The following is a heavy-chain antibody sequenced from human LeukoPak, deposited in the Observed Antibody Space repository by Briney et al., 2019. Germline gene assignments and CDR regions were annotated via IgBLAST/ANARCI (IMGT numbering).Heavy chain of an antibody. CDR3: ARRPLRSQNWFSP. V-gene: IGHV5-51*01. CDR1: GDRFTNYW. Sequence: GESLKISCKGSGDRFTNYWIGWVRQVPGKGLEWMGIIYPGGSDTRYSPSFQGQVTISADRATSTAYLQWSSLKASDSAMYYCARRPLRSQNWFSPWGQGTLVTVSS. D-gene: IGHD3-10*01. CDR2: IYPGGSDT. J-gene: IGHJ5*02.